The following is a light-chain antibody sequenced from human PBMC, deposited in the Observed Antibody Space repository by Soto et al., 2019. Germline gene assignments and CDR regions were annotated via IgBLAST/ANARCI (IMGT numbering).Light chain of an antibody. J-gene: IGKJ5*01. CDR2: WAS. V-gene: IGKV4-1*01. Sequence: DIVMTQSPESLAVSLGERATINCRSSQSVLSTSNNKTYLVWYQQKPGQPPKLLISWASTRESGVPDRFSGSGSATDFTLTISSLQAEDVAVYYCQQSYNSPITFGQGTRLEIK. CDR3: QQSYNSPIT. CDR1: QSVLSTSNNKTY.